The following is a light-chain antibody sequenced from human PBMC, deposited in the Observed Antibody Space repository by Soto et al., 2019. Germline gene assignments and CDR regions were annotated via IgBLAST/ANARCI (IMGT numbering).Light chain of an antibody. CDR3: CSYAGTSALV. CDR1: NSDIGSYDL. V-gene: IGLV2-23*02. J-gene: IGLJ2*01. CDR2: EVS. Sequence: QSALTQPASVSGSPGQSITISCTGTNSDIGSYDLVSWYQQHPGKAPKLMIYEVSKRPPGLSNRFSGSKSGNTASLTISGLQAEDGADYYCCSYAGTSALVFGGGTQLTVL.